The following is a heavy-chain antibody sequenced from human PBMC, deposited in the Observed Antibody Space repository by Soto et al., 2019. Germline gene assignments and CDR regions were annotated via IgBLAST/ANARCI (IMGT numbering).Heavy chain of an antibody. V-gene: IGHV1-18*01. CDR1: GYTFTSYG. CDR3: ARAKLELLYFDY. D-gene: IGHD1-7*01. Sequence: ASVKVSCKASGYTFTSYGIGWVRQAPGQGLEWMGWISAYNGNTNYAQKLQGRVTMTTDTSTSTAYMELRSLRSDDTAVYYCARAKLELLYFDYWGQGTLVTVSS. J-gene: IGHJ4*02. CDR2: ISAYNGNT.